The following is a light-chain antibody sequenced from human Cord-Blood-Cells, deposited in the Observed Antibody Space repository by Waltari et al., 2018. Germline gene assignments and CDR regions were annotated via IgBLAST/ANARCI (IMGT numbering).Light chain of an antibody. J-gene: IGLJ3*02. Sequence: QSALTQPRSVSGSPGQSVTISCTGTSRDVGGYNYVSWYQQHPGKAPKLTIYDVSKRPSGVPGRSSGSKSGNTASLTISGLQAEDEADYYCCSYAGSYTWVFGGGTKLTVL. CDR2: DVS. CDR1: SRDVGGYNY. V-gene: IGLV2-11*01. CDR3: CSYAGSYTWV.